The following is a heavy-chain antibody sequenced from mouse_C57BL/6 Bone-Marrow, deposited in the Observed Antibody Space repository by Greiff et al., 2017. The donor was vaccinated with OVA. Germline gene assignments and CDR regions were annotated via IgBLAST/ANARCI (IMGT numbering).Heavy chain of an antibody. D-gene: IGHD1-1*01. J-gene: IGHJ1*03. CDR3: ARKRITPGDYWYFDV. CDR2: IYPRSGNT. V-gene: IGHV1-81*01. CDR1: GYTFTSYG. Sequence: QVQLQQSGAELARPGASVKLSCKASGYTFTSYGISWVKQRTGQGLEWIGEIYPRSGNTYYNEKFKGKATLTADKSSSTAYMELRSLTSEDSAVYFCARKRITPGDYWYFDVWGTGTTVTVSS.